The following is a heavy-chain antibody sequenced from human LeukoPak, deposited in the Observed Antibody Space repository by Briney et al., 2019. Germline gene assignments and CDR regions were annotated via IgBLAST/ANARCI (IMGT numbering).Heavy chain of an antibody. CDR3: ARRRAVAGTWYFDL. CDR1: GGSFSAYY. V-gene: IGHV4-34*01. Sequence: PSETLSLTCAVYGGSFSAYYWSWIRQPPGKGLEWIGEINHSGSTNYNPSLKSRVTISVDTSKNQFSLKLSSVTAADTAVYYCARRRAVAGTWYFDLRGRGTLVTVSS. CDR2: INHSGST. D-gene: IGHD6-19*01. J-gene: IGHJ2*01.